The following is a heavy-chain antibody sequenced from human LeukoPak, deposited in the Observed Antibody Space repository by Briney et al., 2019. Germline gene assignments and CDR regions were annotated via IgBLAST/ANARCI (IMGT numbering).Heavy chain of an antibody. CDR2: INPNSGGT. V-gene: IGHV1-2*02. D-gene: IGHD3-10*01. CDR3: ARGEYGSGTYYRGFDY. CDR1: GYTFIGYY. Sequence: GASVKVSCKAFGYTFIGYYIHWVREAPGHGLEWMGWINPNSGGTNYAQSFRDRIYMTRDTSISTAYMELNSLRSDDTAVYYCARGEYGSGTYYRGFDYWGQGTLVTVSS. J-gene: IGHJ4*02.